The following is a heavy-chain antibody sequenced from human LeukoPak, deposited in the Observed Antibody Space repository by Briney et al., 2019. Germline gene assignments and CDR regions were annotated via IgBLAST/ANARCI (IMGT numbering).Heavy chain of an antibody. Sequence: GGSLRLSSTASGFTFSNAGMNWVRQAPGKGLEWVGRIKTKSEGGTTDYAAPAKGRFTISRDDSKNALFLQMDSLKSDDTAMYYCTTEFKELGSFFYFYYMDVWGTGTTVTISS. J-gene: IGHJ6*03. CDR1: GFTFSNAG. V-gene: IGHV3-15*01. D-gene: IGHD3-10*01. CDR2: IKTKSEGGTT. CDR3: TTEFKELGSFFYFYYMDV.